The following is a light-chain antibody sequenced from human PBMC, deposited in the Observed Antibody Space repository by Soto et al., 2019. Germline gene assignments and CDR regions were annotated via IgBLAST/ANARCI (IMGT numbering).Light chain of an antibody. CDR3: QQYGSSRSIT. Sequence: EIVLTQSPGTLSLSPGERATLSCRASQSVSSSYLAWYQQKPGQAPRLLIYGASSRATGIPDRFSGSGSGTDFTLTISRLEPEDLAVYYCQQYGSSRSITFGQGTRLEIK. J-gene: IGKJ5*01. CDR1: QSVSSSY. CDR2: GAS. V-gene: IGKV3-20*01.